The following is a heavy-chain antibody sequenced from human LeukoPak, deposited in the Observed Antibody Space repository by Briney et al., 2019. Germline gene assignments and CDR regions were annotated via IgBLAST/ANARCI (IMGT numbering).Heavy chain of an antibody. Sequence: KTSETLSLTCAVYIESFSGYYWTWIRQPPGKGLEWIGETTHSGSTNYNPSLKSRVTISVDTSKNQFSLKLSSLTAADTAVYYCARARGDLSLDYWGRGTPVTVPS. CDR1: IESFSGYY. CDR3: ARARGDLSLDY. D-gene: IGHD2-21*02. J-gene: IGHJ4*02. CDR2: TTHSGST. V-gene: IGHV4-34*01.